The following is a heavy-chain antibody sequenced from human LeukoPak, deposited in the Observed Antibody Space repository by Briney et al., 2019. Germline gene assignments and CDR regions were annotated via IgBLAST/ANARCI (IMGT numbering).Heavy chain of an antibody. CDR3: ARELGRRELPPYYFDY. V-gene: IGHV4-39*02. CDR2: IYYSGST. J-gene: IGHJ4*02. D-gene: IGHD1-26*01. Sequence: SETLSLTCTVSGGSMSSSSYYWGWIRQPPGKGLEWIGSIYYSGSTYYNPSLKSRVTISVDTSKNLFSLKLSSVTAADTAVYYCARELGRRELPPYYFDYWGQGTLVTVSS. CDR1: GGSMSSSSYY.